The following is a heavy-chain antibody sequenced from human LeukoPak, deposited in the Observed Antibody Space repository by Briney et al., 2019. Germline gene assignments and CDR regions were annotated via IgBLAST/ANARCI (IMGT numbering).Heavy chain of an antibody. Sequence: GASVKVSCKASGGTFSSYAISWVRQAPGQGLEWMGGMIPIFGTANYAQKFQGRVTITADESTSTAYMELSSLRSEDTAVYYCARAPTRWVPRIYYYYKDVWGKGTTVTISS. J-gene: IGHJ6*03. CDR3: ARAPTRWVPRIYYYYKDV. D-gene: IGHD1-26*01. CDR1: GGTFSSYA. CDR2: MIPIFGTA. V-gene: IGHV1-69*13.